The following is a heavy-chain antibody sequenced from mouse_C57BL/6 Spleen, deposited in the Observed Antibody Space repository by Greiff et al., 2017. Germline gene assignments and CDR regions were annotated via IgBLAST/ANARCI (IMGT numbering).Heavy chain of an antibody. Sequence: QVQLQQSGPELVKPGASVKISCKASGYAFSSSRMNWVKQRPGKGLEWIGRIYPGDGDTNYNGKFKGKATLTADKSSSTAYMQLSSLTSEDSAVYFCAREYTMITTPFAYWGQGTLVTVSA. V-gene: IGHV1-82*01. D-gene: IGHD2-4*01. CDR2: IYPGDGDT. CDR3: AREYTMITTPFAY. CDR1: GYAFSSSR. J-gene: IGHJ3*01.